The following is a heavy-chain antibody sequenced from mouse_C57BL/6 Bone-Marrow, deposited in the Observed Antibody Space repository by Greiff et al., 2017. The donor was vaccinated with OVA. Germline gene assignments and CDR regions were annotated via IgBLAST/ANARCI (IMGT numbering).Heavy chain of an antibody. CDR2: IYPRDGST. CDR3: ARHYYYGSSYGYWYFDV. D-gene: IGHD1-1*01. CDR1: GYTFTSYD. Sequence: QVQLQQSGPELVKPGASVKLSCTASGYTFTSYDINWVKQRPGQGLEWIGWIYPRDGSTKYNEKFKGKATLTVDTSSSTAYMELHSLTSEDSAVYFCARHYYYGSSYGYWYFDVWGTGTTVTVSS. V-gene: IGHV1-85*01. J-gene: IGHJ1*03.